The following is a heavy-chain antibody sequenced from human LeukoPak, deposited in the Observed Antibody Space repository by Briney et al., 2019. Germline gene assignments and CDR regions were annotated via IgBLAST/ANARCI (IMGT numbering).Heavy chain of an antibody. CDR1: GYIFTGYY. CDR3: ARGSNVYCSSTSCYGENWFDP. V-gene: IGHV1-2*02. J-gene: IGHJ5*02. Sequence: ASVKVSCKASGYIFTGYYMHWVRQAPGQGLEWMGWINPNSGGTNYAQKFQGRVTMTRDTSISTAYMELSRLRSDDTAVYYCARGSNVYCSSTSCYGENWFDPWGQGTLVTVSS. CDR2: INPNSGGT. D-gene: IGHD2-2*01.